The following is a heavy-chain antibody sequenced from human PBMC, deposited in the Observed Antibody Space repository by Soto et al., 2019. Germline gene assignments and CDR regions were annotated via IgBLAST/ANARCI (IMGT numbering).Heavy chain of an antibody. CDR3: ARDLTYVLDY. J-gene: IGHJ4*02. CDR2: ISYDGSNK. Sequence: QVQLVESGGGVVQPGRSLRLSCAASGFTFSSYAMHWVRQAPGKGLEWVAVISYDGSNKYYADSVKGRFTISRDNSKNTLYLQMNSLRAEDTAVYYCARDLTYVLDYWGQGTLVTVSS. D-gene: IGHD3-16*01. CDR1: GFTFSSYA. V-gene: IGHV3-30-3*01.